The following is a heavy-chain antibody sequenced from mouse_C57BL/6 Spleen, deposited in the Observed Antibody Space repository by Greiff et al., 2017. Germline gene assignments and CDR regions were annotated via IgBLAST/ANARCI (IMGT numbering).Heavy chain of an antibody. V-gene: IGHV1-59*01. J-gene: IGHJ2*01. CDR1: GYTFTSYW. D-gene: IGHD2-14*01. CDR2: IDPSDSYT. CDR3: TGLLLGTGHFDY. Sequence: QVQLQQPGAELVRPGTSVKLSCRASGYTFTSYWMHWVKQRPGQGLKWIGVIDPSDSYTNYNQKFKGKATLTVDTSSSTAYMQLSSLTSEDSAVYYCTGLLLGTGHFDYWGQGTTLTVSS.